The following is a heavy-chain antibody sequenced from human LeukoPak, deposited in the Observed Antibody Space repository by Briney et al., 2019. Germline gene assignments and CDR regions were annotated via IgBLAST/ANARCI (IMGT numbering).Heavy chain of an antibody. CDR2: MNPNSGKK. D-gene: IGHD3-22*01. V-gene: IGHV1-8*01. CDR1: GYTFTIYD. CDR3: ARDPYSHASSGYYPHNWFDP. J-gene: IGHJ5*02. Sequence: ASVTVSFKSSGYTFTIYDINGVRQATGQGGEWMGWMNPNSGKKGYSQKFQGGGTITRKTEISTAYMALSSLRSEDTAVYYCARDPYSHASSGYYPHNWFDPWGQGTLVTVSS.